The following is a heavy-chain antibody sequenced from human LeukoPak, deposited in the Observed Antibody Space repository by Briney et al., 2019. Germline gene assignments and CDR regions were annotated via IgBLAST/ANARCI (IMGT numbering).Heavy chain of an antibody. CDR3: ARYYYDSSGYYVDY. CDR1: GYTFTGYY. CDR2: INPNSGGT. D-gene: IGHD3-22*01. J-gene: IGHJ4*02. V-gene: IGHV1-2*02. Sequence: ASVKVSCKASGYTFTGYYMHWVRQAPGQGLEWMGWINPNSGGTNYAQKFQGRVTMTRDTSISTAYLQWSSLKASDTAMYYCARYYYDSSGYYVDYWGQGTLVTVSS.